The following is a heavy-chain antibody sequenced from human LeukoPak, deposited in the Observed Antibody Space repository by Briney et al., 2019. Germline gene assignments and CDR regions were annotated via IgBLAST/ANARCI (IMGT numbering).Heavy chain of an antibody. CDR2: ISGSGATR. CDR3: VTEALVAFYYFDY. Sequence: PGGSLRLSCAASGFTFSNAWMSWVRQAPGKGLEWVAAISGSGATRNYADSVKGRFTISRDNSQNTLYLQINSLRAEDTALYYCVTEALVAFYYFDYWGQGTLVTVSS. V-gene: IGHV3-23*01. J-gene: IGHJ4*02. CDR1: GFTFSNAW. D-gene: IGHD2/OR15-2a*01.